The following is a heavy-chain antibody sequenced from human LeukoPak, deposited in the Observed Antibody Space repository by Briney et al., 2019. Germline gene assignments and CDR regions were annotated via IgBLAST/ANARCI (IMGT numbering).Heavy chain of an antibody. D-gene: IGHD1-1*01. CDR1: GGSISSYY. V-gene: IGHV4-59*08. CDR2: IYYSGST. Sequence: SETLSLTCTVSGGSISSYYWSWIRQPPGKGLEWIGYIYYSGSTNYDPSLKSRVTISVDTSENQFSLKLSSVTAADTAVYYCARRANGYYYYGMDVWGQGTTVTVSS. CDR3: ARRANGYYYYGMDV. J-gene: IGHJ6*02.